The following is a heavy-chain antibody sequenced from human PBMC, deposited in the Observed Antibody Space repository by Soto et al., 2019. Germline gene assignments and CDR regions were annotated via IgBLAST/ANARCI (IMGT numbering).Heavy chain of an antibody. J-gene: IGHJ4*02. D-gene: IGHD3-10*01. V-gene: IGHV1-8*01. CDR1: GYTFTSYA. Sequence: ASVKASCKASGYTFTSYALNWVRQATGQGLEWMGWMNPNSGNTGYAQKFQGRVTMTRNTSISTAYMELSSLRSEDTAVYYCAIYSGSGSYYTYYFDYWGQGTLVTVSS. CDR2: MNPNSGNT. CDR3: AIYSGSGSYYTYYFDY.